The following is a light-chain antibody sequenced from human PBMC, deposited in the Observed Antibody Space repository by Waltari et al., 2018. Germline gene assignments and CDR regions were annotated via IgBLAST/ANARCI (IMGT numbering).Light chain of an antibody. Sequence: QSALTQAASVSGSPGQSITISCTGTSSDVGGYKSVSWYQQHPGKAPKVLIYDVTNRPSGVSHRFSGSKAGNTASLTVSGLQAEDEADYYCSAYTRSGTYVFGTGTKVTVL. CDR1: SSDVGGYKS. CDR2: DVT. J-gene: IGLJ1*01. V-gene: IGLV2-14*03. CDR3: SAYTRSGTYV.